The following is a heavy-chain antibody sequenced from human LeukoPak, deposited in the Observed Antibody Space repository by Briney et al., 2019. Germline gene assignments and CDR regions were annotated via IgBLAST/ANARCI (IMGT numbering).Heavy chain of an antibody. V-gene: IGHV4-59*01. D-gene: IGHD5-18*01. J-gene: IGHJ5*02. CDR2: IYYSGST. CDR1: GGSMSSYF. Sequence: PSETLSLTCTVSGGSMSSYFWSWIRQPPGKGLEWIVYIYYSGSTNYNPSLKSRVTISVDTSKNQFSLKLSSVTAADTAVYYCAREGTAMGNWFDPWGQGTLVTVSS. CDR3: AREGTAMGNWFDP.